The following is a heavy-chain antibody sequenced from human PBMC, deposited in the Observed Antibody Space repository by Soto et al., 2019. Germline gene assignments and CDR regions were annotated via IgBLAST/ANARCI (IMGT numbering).Heavy chain of an antibody. V-gene: IGHV5-10-1*01. CDR2: VDPTDSYT. Sequence: GESLKISCKGSGYSFTSYWISWVRQMPGKGLEWMGRVDPTDSYTNYSPSFQGHVTISADKSISTAYLQWSSLKASDTAMYYCASSPRGYCSSTSCRELGNYYGMHVSGQATTVTVSS. J-gene: IGHJ6*02. D-gene: IGHD2-2*01. CDR3: ASSPRGYCSSTSCRELGNYYGMHV. CDR1: GYSFTSYW.